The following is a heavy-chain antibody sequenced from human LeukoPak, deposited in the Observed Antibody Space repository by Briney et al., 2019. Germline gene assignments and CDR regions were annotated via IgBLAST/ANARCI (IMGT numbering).Heavy chain of an antibody. CDR1: GFTFSSYA. V-gene: IGHV3-30-3*01. Sequence: GGSLRLSCAASGFTFSSYAMHWVRQAPGKGLEWGAVISYDGNNKYYADSVKGRFTISRDNSKNTQYLQMNSLRAEGTAVYYCARDHPSTEQWLRGGFDYWGQGTLVTVSS. J-gene: IGHJ4*02. CDR2: ISYDGNNK. CDR3: ARDHPSTEQWLRGGFDY. D-gene: IGHD6-19*01.